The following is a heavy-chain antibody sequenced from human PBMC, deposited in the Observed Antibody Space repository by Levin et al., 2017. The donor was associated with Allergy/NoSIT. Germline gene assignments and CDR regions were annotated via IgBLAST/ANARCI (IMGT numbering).Heavy chain of an antibody. J-gene: IGHJ4*02. Sequence: TGGSLRLSCAASGFTFSSYAMSWVRQAPGKGLEWVSAISGSGGSTYYADSVKGRFTISRDNSKNTLYLQMNSLRAEDTAVYYCAKEVSYSSSSGLFDYWGQGTLVTVSS. CDR2: ISGSGGST. V-gene: IGHV3-23*01. D-gene: IGHD6-6*01. CDR3: AKEVSYSSSSGLFDY. CDR1: GFTFSSYA.